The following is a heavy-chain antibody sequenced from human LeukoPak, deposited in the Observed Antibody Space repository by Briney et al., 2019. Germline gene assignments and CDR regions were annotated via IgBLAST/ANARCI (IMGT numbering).Heavy chain of an antibody. J-gene: IGHJ4*02. Sequence: GGSLRLSCAASGFTFSSYEMSWVRQAPGKGLEWVSYISSSGSTIYYADSVKGRFTISRDNAKNSLYLQMNSLRAEDTAVYYCASSYCSGGSCYAFDYWGQGTLVTVSS. CDR3: ASSYCSGGSCYAFDY. CDR2: ISSSGSTI. CDR1: GFTFSSYE. V-gene: IGHV3-48*03. D-gene: IGHD2-15*01.